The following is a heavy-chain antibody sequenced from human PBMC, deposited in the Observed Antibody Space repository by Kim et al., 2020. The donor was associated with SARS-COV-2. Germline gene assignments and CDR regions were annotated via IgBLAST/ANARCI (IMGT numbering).Heavy chain of an antibody. CDR2: ISSSSSYI. J-gene: IGHJ6*02. CDR3: ARDLVQQLVLERGGV. D-gene: IGHD6-13*01. V-gene: IGHV3-21*01. Sequence: GGSLRLSCAASGFTFSSYSMNWVRQAPGKGLEWVSSISSSSSYIYYADSVKGRFTISRDNAKNSLYLQMNSLRAEDTAVYYCARDLVQQLVLERGGVWGQGTTVTVSS. CDR1: GFTFSSYS.